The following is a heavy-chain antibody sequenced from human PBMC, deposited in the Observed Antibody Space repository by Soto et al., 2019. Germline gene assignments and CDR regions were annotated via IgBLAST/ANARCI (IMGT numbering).Heavy chain of an antibody. D-gene: IGHD1-1*01. CDR1: CASFSFGSYY. V-gene: IGHV4-61*01. CDR3: ASFPTDNWPLDY. J-gene: IGHJ4*02. CDR2: IYYSGNT. Sequence: LALTCTVSCASFSFGSYYWSWLRQPPGKGLEWIGYIYYSGNTNYNPSLKSRVTISVATSKNQFSLKLNSVTAADTAVYYCASFPTDNWPLDYWGQGMLVTVSS.